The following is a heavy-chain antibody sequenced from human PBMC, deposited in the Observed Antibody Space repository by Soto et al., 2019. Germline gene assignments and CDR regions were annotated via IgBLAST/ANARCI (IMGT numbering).Heavy chain of an antibody. CDR1: GGTFSSYA. Sequence: QVQLVQSGAEVKKPGSSVKVSCKASGGTFSSYAISWVRQAPGQGLEWMGGIIPIFGTANYAQKFQGRVTITADEPTSKAYMELRSLRSEDTVVYYCARDRSGYRYGHTNWFDPWGQGTLVTVS. J-gene: IGHJ5*02. CDR3: ARDRSGYRYGHTNWFDP. CDR2: IIPIFGTA. V-gene: IGHV1-69*12. D-gene: IGHD5-18*01.